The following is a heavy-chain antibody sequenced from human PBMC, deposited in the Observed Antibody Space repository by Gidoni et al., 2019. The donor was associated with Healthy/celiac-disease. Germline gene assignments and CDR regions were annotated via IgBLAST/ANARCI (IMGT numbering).Heavy chain of an antibody. Sequence: QLLAVIWYDGSHKYYQDSVKGRFTIARDNTKNTRYLQMNSLRAEDTAVYYGERGAEYYYDSSGYLRIWCQGKRVTVAA. J-gene: IGHJ3*02. V-gene: IGHV3-33*01. D-gene: IGHD3-22*01. CDR3: ERGAEYYYDSSGYLRI. CDR2: IWYDGSHK.